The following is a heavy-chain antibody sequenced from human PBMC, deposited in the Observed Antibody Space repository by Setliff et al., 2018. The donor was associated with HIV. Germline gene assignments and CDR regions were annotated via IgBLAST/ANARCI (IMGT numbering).Heavy chain of an antibody. V-gene: IGHV4-34*01. CDR2: INHSGST. CDR1: GGSFSGYY. CDR3: AGFGELLDYYYGMDV. Sequence: PSETLSLTCGVYGGSFSGYYWSWIRQPPGKGLEWIGEINHSGSTKYNPSLKSRVTISIDTSKNQFSLKLSSVTAADTAVYYCAGFGELLDYYYGMDVWGQGTTVTVSS. J-gene: IGHJ6*02. D-gene: IGHD3-10*01.